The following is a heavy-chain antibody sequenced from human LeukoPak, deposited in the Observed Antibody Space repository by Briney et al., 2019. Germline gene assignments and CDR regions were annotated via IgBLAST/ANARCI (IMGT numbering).Heavy chain of an antibody. J-gene: IGHJ5*02. CDR1: GYIFTCYY. D-gene: IGHD6-13*01. Sequence: ASVKVSCRASGYIFTCYYMHWGRQAPGQGLEWMGWINPNSGGTNYAQKFQGRVTMTRDTSISTAYMELSRLRSDDTAVYYCASRRTFRQIAAAATHWFDPWGQGTLVTVSS. V-gene: IGHV1-2*02. CDR2: INPNSGGT. CDR3: ASRRTFRQIAAAATHWFDP.